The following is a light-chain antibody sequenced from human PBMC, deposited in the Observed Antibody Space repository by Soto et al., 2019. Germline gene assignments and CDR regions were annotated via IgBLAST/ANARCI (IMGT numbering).Light chain of an antibody. CDR2: DVS. V-gene: IGLV2-14*01. CDR1: SNDVGAYNY. CDR3: SSYTTTSTVL. J-gene: IGLJ2*01. Sequence: SALTQPASVTGSXGQSIAIYCIGTSNDVGAYNYVSWYQQHPGKAPKLLIYDVSGRPSGVSDRFSGSKSGNSASLTISGLQAEDEAAYYCSSYTTTSTVLFGGGTKVTVL.